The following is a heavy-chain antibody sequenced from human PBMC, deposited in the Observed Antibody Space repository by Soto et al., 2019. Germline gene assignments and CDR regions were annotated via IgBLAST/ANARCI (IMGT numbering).Heavy chain of an antibody. V-gene: IGHV4-30-4*01. CDR1: GGSVRRGETY. J-gene: IGHJ4*02. CDR2: IHYSGST. Sequence: PSETLSLTCNVSGGSVRRGETYWSWIRQSPGNGLEWIGYIHYSGSTYYNPSLKSRVTISIDRSTNRFSLRLYSVTAADTAVYYCASREEARPFWGQGTLVTVSS. CDR3: ASREEARPF. D-gene: IGHD6-6*01.